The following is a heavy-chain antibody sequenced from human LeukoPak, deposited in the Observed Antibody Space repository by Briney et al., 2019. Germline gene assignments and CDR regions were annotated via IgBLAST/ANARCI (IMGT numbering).Heavy chain of an antibody. CDR2: ISSSASLM. V-gene: IGHV3-21*01. CDR1: GFTFSSYT. CDR3: ARAPGGSDYDLYLDY. Sequence: GGSLRLSCAASGFTFSSYTMSWVRQAPGKGREWGSSISSSASLMYYADSVKGRFTISRDNAKNSLYLQMNSLRAEDTAVYYCARAPGGSDYDLYLDYWGQGTLGTVSS. J-gene: IGHJ4*02. D-gene: IGHD5-12*01.